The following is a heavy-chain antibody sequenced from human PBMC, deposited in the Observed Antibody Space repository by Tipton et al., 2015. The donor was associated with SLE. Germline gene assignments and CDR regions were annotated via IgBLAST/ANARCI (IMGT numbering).Heavy chain of an antibody. V-gene: IGHV4-39*01. J-gene: IGHJ2*01. CDR3: ARQNFYFDL. Sequence: TLSLTCVVYGGSFSGYYWSWIRQPPGKGLEWIGSIYYSGSTYYNPSLKSRVTISVDTSKNQFSLKLSSVTAADTAVYYCARQNFYFDLWGRGTLVTVSS. CDR1: GGSFSGYY. CDR2: IYYSGST. D-gene: IGHD2/OR15-2a*01.